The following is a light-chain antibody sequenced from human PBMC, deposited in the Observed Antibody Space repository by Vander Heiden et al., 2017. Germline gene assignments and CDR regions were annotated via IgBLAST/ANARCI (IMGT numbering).Light chain of an antibody. CDR2: LGA. Sequence: DILMTQSPLSLPVSPGEPASISCRSSQSILHSNGYNHLDWCLQKPRQSPQPLIYLGANRASGVPERFSGSGSGTAFTLKISRVEAEDVGVSYCMQALQTPRTFGQGTKLEIK. CDR1: QSILHSNGYNH. CDR3: MQALQTPRT. J-gene: IGKJ2*01. V-gene: IGKV2-28*01.